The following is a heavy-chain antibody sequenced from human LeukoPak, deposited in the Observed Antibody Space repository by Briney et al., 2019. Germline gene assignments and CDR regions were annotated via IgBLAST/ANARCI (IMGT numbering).Heavy chain of an antibody. CDR2: IYHSGST. CDR1: GGSISSYY. J-gene: IGHJ5*02. CDR3: AVRSAAADWFDP. Sequence: PSETLSLTCTVSGGSISSYYWSWIRQPPGKGLEWIGYIYHSGSTYYNPSLKSRVTISVDRSKNQFSLKLSSVTAADTAVYYCAVRSAAADWFDPWGQGTLVTVSS. D-gene: IGHD6-13*01. V-gene: IGHV4-59*04.